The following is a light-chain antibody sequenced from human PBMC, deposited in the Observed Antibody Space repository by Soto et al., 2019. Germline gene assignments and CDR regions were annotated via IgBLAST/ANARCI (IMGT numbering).Light chain of an antibody. J-gene: IGKJ1*01. CDR2: GAS. V-gene: IGKV3-20*01. CDR1: QSVTSNY. Sequence: EIVLTQSPGTLSLSPGERATLSCRASQSVTSNYLAWYQQKPGQAPRLLISGASSRATGIPDRFSGSGSGTEFTLTISSLQPDDFATYYCQQYDSGWTFGQGTKVEIK. CDR3: QQYDSGWT.